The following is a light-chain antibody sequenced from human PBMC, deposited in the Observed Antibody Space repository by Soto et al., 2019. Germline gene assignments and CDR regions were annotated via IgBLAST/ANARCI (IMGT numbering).Light chain of an antibody. J-gene: IGLJ1*01. CDR2: EVS. CDR1: SGDVGNYNR. CDR3: SLYISSRTYD. V-gene: IGLV2-18*01. Sequence: QSAPTQPPSVSGSPGPSVTISCTGTSGDVGNYNRVSWYQQPPGTAPKVIIYEVSNRPSVVPNRFSGSKSGNKASLTISGLQVADETDYDCSLYISSRTYDVGTGTKLTVL.